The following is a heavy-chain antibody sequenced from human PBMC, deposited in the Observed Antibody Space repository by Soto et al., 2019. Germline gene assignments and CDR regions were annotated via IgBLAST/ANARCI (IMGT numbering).Heavy chain of an antibody. J-gene: IGHJ6*02. V-gene: IGHV3-30*18. CDR3: AKDIAAAASYYYYGMDV. CDR1: GFTFSSYG. CDR2: ISYDGSNK. D-gene: IGHD6-13*01. Sequence: LRLSCAASGFTFSSYGMHWVRQAPGKGLEWVAVISYDGSNKYYADSVKGRFTISRDNSKNTLYLQMNSLRAEDTAVYYCAKDIAAAASYYYYGMDVWGQGTTVTVSS.